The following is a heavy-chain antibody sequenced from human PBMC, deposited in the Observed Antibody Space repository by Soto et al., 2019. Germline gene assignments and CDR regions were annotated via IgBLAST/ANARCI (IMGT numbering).Heavy chain of an antibody. CDR2: ITPISGTA. J-gene: IGHJ6*02. D-gene: IGHD2-2*01. CDR3: ARSQGSSTSLEIYYYYYYGMDV. Sequence: QVQLVQSGAEVKKPGSSVKVSCKASGGTFSSYAISWVRQAPGQGLEWMGGITPISGTANYAQKFQGRVTITADESTSTAYMELSSQRSEDTAVYYCARSQGSSTSLEIYYYYYYGMDVWGQGTTVTVSS. V-gene: IGHV1-69*01. CDR1: GGTFSSYA.